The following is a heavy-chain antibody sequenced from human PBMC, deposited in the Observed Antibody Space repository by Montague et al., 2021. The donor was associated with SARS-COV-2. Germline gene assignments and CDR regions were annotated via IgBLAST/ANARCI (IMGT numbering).Heavy chain of an antibody. CDR3: AREDRWNWFDP. CDR2: IHYSGST. Sequence: TLSLTCTVSGGSISGGDYYWSWIRQHQGKGLEWIGYIHYSGSTYYNPSLKSRVTISVDTSTNHFSLKMSSVTAADTAVYYCAREDRWNWFDPWGQGTPVIVSS. D-gene: IGHD5-24*01. V-gene: IGHV4-31*03. CDR1: GGSISGGDYY. J-gene: IGHJ5*02.